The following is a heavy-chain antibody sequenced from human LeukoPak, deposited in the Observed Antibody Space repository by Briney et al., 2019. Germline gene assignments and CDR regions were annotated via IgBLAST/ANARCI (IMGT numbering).Heavy chain of an antibody. CDR3: ARGLHGCYPTAYFDY. V-gene: IGHV4-39*07. J-gene: IGHJ4*02. CDR2: IHSSGST. CDR1: GASISSPPYY. Sequence: PSETLSLTCTVSGASISSPPYYWGWLRQSPGKGLEWIGSIHSSGSTYYNPSLRSRVTISIDTSNNQFSLKLSSVTAADTAVYYCARGLHGCYPTAYFDYWGQGTLVTVSS. D-gene: IGHD2-15*01.